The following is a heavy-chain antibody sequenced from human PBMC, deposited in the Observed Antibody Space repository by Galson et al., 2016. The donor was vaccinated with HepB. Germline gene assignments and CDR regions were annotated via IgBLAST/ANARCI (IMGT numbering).Heavy chain of an antibody. CDR3: ARDSWFYGSGNYYPFDY. CDR1: GHSFSSYG. V-gene: IGHV1-18*01. Sequence: SVKVSCKASGHSFSSYGVSWVRQAPGQGLEWMGWISAYNGNTEYAQDVQDRVTMSTDASTSTAYMELRSLRSDDTALYYCARDSWFYGSGNYYPFDYWGQGTLITVSS. CDR2: ISAYNGNT. D-gene: IGHD3-10*01. J-gene: IGHJ4*02.